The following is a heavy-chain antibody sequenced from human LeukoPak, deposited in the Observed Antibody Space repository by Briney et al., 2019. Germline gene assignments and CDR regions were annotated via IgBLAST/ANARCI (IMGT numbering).Heavy chain of an antibody. D-gene: IGHD3-10*01. J-gene: IGHJ5*02. CDR3: ARHPGHYYGSGSYRDWFDP. CDR2: INHSGST. CDR1: GGSISGYY. Sequence: SETLSLTCAVYGGSISGYYWSWIRQPPGKGLEWIGEINHSGSTNYNPSLKSRVTISVDTSKNQFSLKLSSVTAADTAVYYCARHPGHYYGSGSYRDWFDPWGQGTLVTVSS. V-gene: IGHV4-34*01.